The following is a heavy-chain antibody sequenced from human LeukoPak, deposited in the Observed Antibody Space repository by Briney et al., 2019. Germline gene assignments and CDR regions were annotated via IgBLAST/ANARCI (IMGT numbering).Heavy chain of an antibody. CDR3: AKKSGLGFDY. V-gene: IGHV3-23*01. CDR2: ISSSGGST. Sequence: PGGSLRLSCAASGFTFSSYAMSWVRQAPGKGLEWVSVISSSGGSTYYADSVKGRFTISRDNSKNTLYLQMDSLTAEDTAVYYCAKKSGLGFDYWGRGTLVTVSS. CDR1: GFTFSSYA. J-gene: IGHJ4*02. D-gene: IGHD6-19*01.